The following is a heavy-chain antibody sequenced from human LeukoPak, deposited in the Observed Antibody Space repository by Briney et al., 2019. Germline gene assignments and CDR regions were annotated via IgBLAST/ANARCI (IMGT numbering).Heavy chain of an antibody. CDR2: ISSNSSYT. V-gene: IGHV3-11*06. J-gene: IGHJ4*02. CDR1: GFTFSDYY. Sequence: KTGGSLRLSCAASGFTFSDYYMSWIRQAPGKGLEWVSYISSNSSYTNYADSVKGRFTISRDNAKNSLYLQMNSLRAEDTAVYYCAREAGGGYSGYETAFDYWGQGTLVTVSS. D-gene: IGHD5-12*01. CDR3: AREAGGGYSGYETAFDY.